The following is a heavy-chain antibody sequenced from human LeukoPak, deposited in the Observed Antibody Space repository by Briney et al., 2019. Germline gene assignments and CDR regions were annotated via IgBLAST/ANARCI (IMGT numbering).Heavy chain of an antibody. Sequence: SGGTLRLSCGASGFTFSTYGMSWVRQAPGKGLEWVSAISGSGGNTYYADSVKGRFTISRDNSKNTLYLQMNSLRDEDTAVYYCAKDSHWILFDDWGQGTLVTVSS. V-gene: IGHV3-23*01. CDR3: AKDSHWILFDD. J-gene: IGHJ4*02. D-gene: IGHD2-2*03. CDR1: GFTFSTYG. CDR2: ISGSGGNT.